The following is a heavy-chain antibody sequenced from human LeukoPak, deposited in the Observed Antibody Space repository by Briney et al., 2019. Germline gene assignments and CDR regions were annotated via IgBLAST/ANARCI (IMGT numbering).Heavy chain of an antibody. CDR1: GGSFSGYY. J-gene: IGHJ4*02. CDR3: ASSTGTTSDFDY. Sequence: SETLSLTCAVYGGSFSGYYWSWTRQPPGKGLEWIGEINHSGSTNCNPSLKSRVTISVDTSKNQFSLKLSSVTAADTAVYYCASSTGTTSDFDYWGQGTLVTVSS. D-gene: IGHD1-7*01. V-gene: IGHV4-34*01. CDR2: INHSGST.